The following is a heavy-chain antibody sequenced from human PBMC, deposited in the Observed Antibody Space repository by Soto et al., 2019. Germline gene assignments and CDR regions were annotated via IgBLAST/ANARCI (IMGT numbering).Heavy chain of an antibody. V-gene: IGHV4-30-4*01. CDR2: IYYSRSD. J-gene: IGHJ4*02. CDR3: ARVVQFYDSSGYSFYYFDY. Sequence: LSLTCTVSGDSINSADYYWSWLRQPPGKGLEWIGYIYYSRSDYYNPSLGRRATITIDTSRNQFSLNLMSVTAADTAVYYCARVVQFYDSSGYSFYYFDYWGQGALVTVSS. D-gene: IGHD3-22*01. CDR1: GDSINSADYY.